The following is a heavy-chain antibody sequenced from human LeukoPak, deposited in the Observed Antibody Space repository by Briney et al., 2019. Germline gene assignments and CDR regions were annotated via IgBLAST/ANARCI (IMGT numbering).Heavy chain of an antibody. J-gene: IGHJ4*02. V-gene: IGHV1-18*01. Sequence: ASVKVSCKASGYTFTNYGISWLRQAPGQGLEWMGWISAYNGNIRYAQNLQGRVTMTTDTSTSTAYMELRSLRSDDTAVYYCGRSFGNYYGSGTPPLYFDYWGQETLVTVSS. CDR1: GYTFTNYG. CDR2: ISAYNGNI. CDR3: GRSFGNYYGSGTPPLYFDY. D-gene: IGHD3-10*01.